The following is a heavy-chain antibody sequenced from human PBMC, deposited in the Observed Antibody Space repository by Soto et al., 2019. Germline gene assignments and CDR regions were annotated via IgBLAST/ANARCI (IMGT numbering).Heavy chain of an antibody. CDR2: IYYSGSN. V-gene: IGHV4-31*01. J-gene: IGHJ4*02. D-gene: IGHD3-10*01. CDR1: GGSISSAGYY. Sequence: QVQLQESGPGLVKPSQTLSLTCTVSGGSISSAGYYWSWIRQHPGKGLEWIGYIYYSGSNYYNPSLKSLVTISVDTSKNQFSLKLSSVTVADPAVYYWARYGSGSYYPTTFDYWGQGSLVNVSS. CDR3: ARYGSGSYYPTTFDY.